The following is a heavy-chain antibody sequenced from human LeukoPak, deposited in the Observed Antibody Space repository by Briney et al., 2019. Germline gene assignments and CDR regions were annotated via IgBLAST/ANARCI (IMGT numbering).Heavy chain of an antibody. CDR3: ARALGYSSSWNPGWFDP. Sequence: GGSLRLSCAASGFTFSSYSMNWVRQAPGKGLEWVSSISSSSSYIYYADSVKGRFTISRDNAKNSLYLQMNSLRAEDTAVYYCARALGYSSSWNPGWFDPWGQGTLVTVSS. CDR1: GFTFSSYS. D-gene: IGHD6-13*01. V-gene: IGHV3-21*01. J-gene: IGHJ5*02. CDR2: ISSSSSYI.